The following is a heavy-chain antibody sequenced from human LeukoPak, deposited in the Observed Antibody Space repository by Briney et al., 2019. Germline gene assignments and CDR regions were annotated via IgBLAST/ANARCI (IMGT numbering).Heavy chain of an antibody. V-gene: IGHV1-2*02. CDR1: GYTFTGYY. J-gene: IGHJ5*02. D-gene: IGHD6-13*01. CDR2: INPNSGGT. Sequence: ASVKVSCKASGYTFTGYYMHWVRQAPGQGLEWMGWINPNSGGTNYAQKFQGRVTMTRDMSISTAYMELSRLRSDDTAVYYCARVGQQLARNWFDPWGQGTLVTVSS. CDR3: ARVGQQLARNWFDP.